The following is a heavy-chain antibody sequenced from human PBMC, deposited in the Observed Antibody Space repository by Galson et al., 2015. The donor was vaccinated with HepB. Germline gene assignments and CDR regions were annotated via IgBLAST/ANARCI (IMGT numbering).Heavy chain of an antibody. CDR3: SRGAVPAANAPFDY. J-gene: IGHJ4*02. D-gene: IGHD2-2*01. V-gene: IGHV1-69*04. Sequence: SVKVSCKAPGGTFSTYAVNWVRQAPGQGLEWMGRILPIRDIANYAQKFQGRVTITADKSTSTAYMELTNLRSEDTALYYCSRGAVPAANAPFDYWGQGTLVTVSS. CDR2: ILPIRDIA. CDR1: GGTFSTYA.